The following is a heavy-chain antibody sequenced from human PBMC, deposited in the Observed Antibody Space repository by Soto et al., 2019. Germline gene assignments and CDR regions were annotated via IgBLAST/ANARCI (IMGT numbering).Heavy chain of an antibody. D-gene: IGHD6-13*01. CDR3: ARFQDSSSPNFDY. V-gene: IGHV4-39*01. CDR1: GGSISSSSYY. CDR2: IYYSGST. Sequence: PSETLSLTCTVSGGSISSSSYYWGWIRQPPGKGLEWIGSIYYSGSTYYNPSLKSRVTISVDTSKNQFSLKLSSVTAADTAVYYCARFQDSSSPNFDYWGQGTLVTVSS. J-gene: IGHJ4*02.